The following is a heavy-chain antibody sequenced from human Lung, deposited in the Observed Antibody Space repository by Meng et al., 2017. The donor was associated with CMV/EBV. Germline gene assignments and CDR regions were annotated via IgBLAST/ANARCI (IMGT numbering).Heavy chain of an antibody. D-gene: IGHD2-2*01. J-gene: IGHJ4*02. CDR3: ARDPRVKSYVVVPAASDY. Sequence: GGSXRLXXVASGFXFNTYWMSWVRQAPGKGLEWVANIKQDGSEKYYVGSVKGRFTISRDNAKNSLYLQMNSLRAEDTAVYYCARDPRVKSYVVVPAASDYWXQGTXVXVSS. CDR2: IKQDGSEK. V-gene: IGHV3-7*01. CDR1: GFXFNTYW.